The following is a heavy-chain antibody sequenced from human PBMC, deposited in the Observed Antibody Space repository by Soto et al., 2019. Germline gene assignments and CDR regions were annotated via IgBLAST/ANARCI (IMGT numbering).Heavy chain of an antibody. J-gene: IGHJ6*02. D-gene: IGHD3-10*01. CDR2: INSDGSTT. CDR1: GFTFSSYW. CDR3: ARGGSGSYSEGGNHNYGMDV. Sequence: PGGSLRLSCAAPGFTFSSYWMHWVRQAPGKGLVWVSRINSDGSTTSYADSVKGRFTISRDNAKNSLYLQMNSLRAEDTAVYYCARGGSGSYSEGGNHNYGMDVWGQGTTVTVSS. V-gene: IGHV3-74*01.